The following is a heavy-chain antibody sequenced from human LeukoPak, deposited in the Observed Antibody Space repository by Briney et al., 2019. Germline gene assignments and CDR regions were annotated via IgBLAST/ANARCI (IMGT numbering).Heavy chain of an antibody. V-gene: IGHV1-24*01. Sequence: ASVKVSFKVSGYTLTELSMHWVRQAPGKGLEWMGGFDPEDGETIYAQKFQGRVTMTEDTSTDTAYMELSSLRSEDTAVYYCATVRITIFGVVSYFDYWGQGTLVTVSS. J-gene: IGHJ4*02. CDR3: ATVRITIFGVVSYFDY. CDR2: FDPEDGET. D-gene: IGHD3-3*01. CDR1: GYTLTELS.